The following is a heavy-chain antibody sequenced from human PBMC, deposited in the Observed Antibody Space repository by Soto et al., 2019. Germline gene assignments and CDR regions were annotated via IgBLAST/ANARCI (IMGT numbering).Heavy chain of an antibody. J-gene: IGHJ4*02. D-gene: IGHD3-22*01. CDR1: GGSISSSNYF. V-gene: IGHV4-39*01. Sequence: QLQPQESGPGLVRPSETLSLTCTVTGGSISSSNYFWGWIRQSPVKGLEWIGSCHNSGVTYYNPSLKGQATVDMSKNQISLKLSSVTAADTALYYCATTSSGYPYWGRGTLVTVSS. CDR3: ATTSSGYPY. CDR2: CHNSGVT.